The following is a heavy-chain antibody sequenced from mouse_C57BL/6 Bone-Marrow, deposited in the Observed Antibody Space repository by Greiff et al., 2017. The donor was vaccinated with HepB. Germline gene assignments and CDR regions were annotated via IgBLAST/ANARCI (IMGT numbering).Heavy chain of an antibody. CDR3: DRGGSGRRSWFAY. V-gene: IGHV14-3*01. CDR2: IDPANGNT. CDR1: GFNIKNTY. Sequence: VQLQQSVAELVRPGASVKLSCTASGFNIKNTYMHWVKQRPEQGLEWIGRIDPANGNTKYAPKFQGKATITADTSSNTAYLQLSSLTSADTAIYYCDRGGSGRRSWFAYWGQGTLVTVSA. D-gene: IGHD1-1*01. J-gene: IGHJ3*01.